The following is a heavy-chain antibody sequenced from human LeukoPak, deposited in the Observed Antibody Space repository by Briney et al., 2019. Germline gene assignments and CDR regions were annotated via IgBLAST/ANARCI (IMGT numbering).Heavy chain of an antibody. V-gene: IGHV3-23*01. D-gene: IGHD7-27*01. CDR3: AKIQPSNWEGGY. Sequence: SAISGSGGSTYYADSVKGRFTISRDNSKNTLYLQMNSLRAEDTAVYYCAKIQPSNWEGGYWGQGTLVTVSS. J-gene: IGHJ4*02. CDR2: ISGSGGST.